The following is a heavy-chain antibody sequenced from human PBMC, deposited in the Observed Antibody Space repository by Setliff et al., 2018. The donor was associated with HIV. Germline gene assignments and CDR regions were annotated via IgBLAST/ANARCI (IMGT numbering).Heavy chain of an antibody. V-gene: IGHV4-39*01. D-gene: IGHD3-10*01. CDR1: GDSIGTGTHY. J-gene: IGHJ4*02. Sequence: ETLSLTCNVSGDSIGTGTHYWAWIRQPPGKGLEWIGSLYGHSSTYYAKSLRGRVTISADTSKNQFSLRLSSVTALDTAVYYCSRLYGSGHYFAFDFWGQGALVTVSS. CDR2: LYGHSST. CDR3: SRLYGSGHYFAFDF.